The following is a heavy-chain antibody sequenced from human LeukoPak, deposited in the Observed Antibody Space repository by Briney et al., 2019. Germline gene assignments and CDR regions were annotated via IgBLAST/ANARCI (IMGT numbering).Heavy chain of an antibody. D-gene: IGHD3-10*01. CDR3: ARDWFGSFDY. Sequence: ASVKVSCKTSGYPFTSFDIIWVRQAPGQGLEWMGWISDYNGNTNYAQKLQGRVTMTTDTSTSTAYMELRSLRSDDTAMYYCARDWFGSFDYWGQGTLVTVSS. J-gene: IGHJ4*02. CDR2: ISDYNGNT. V-gene: IGHV1-18*01. CDR1: GYPFTSFD.